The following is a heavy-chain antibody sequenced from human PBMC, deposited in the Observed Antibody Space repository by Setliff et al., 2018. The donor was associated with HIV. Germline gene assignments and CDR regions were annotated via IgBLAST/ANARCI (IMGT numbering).Heavy chain of an antibody. CDR3: ARESYFYYFDY. J-gene: IGHJ4*02. D-gene: IGHD3-10*01. CDR2: ICTSGST. Sequence: PSETLSLTCTVSGGSISSGTYYWSWIRQPAGKGLEWIGRICTSGSTNYNPSLKSRVTISVDTSKNQLSLKLSSVTAADAAVYYCARESYFYYFDYWGQGTLVTVSS. V-gene: IGHV4-61*02. CDR1: GGSISSGTYY.